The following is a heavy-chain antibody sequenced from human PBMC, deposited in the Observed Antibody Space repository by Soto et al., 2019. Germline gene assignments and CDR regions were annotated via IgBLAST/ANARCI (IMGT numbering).Heavy chain of an antibody. D-gene: IGHD3-3*01. CDR1: GYTYSDYY. CDR2: LNPNSGGT. Sequence: KVSCKASGYTYSDYYIHWVRPAPGQGLEWMGWLNPNSGGTKYAPKVQGGVTMTRDTSTTPAYLELSRLRSGDTPVYYCARARPPFYDFWSGSPLFYSWGQGSLVTGSA. CDR3: ARARPPFYDFWSGSPLFYS. V-gene: IGHV1-2*02. J-gene: IGHJ5*01.